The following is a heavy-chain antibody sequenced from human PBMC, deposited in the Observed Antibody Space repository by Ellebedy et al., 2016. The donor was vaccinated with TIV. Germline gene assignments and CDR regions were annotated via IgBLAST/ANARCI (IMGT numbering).Heavy chain of an antibody. V-gene: IGHV3-23*01. Sequence: GESLKISCAASGFTFSSYAMSWVRQAPGKGLEWVSTISSTGSRTYYADSVEGRFIISRDNSKNTLYLQMNSLRAKDPDVYYCAKGRGGGSDTSAPRYYFDYWGLGTLVTVSS. CDR1: GFTFSSYA. D-gene: IGHD3-22*01. J-gene: IGHJ4*02. CDR3: AKGRGGGSDTSAPRYYFDY. CDR2: ISSTGSRT.